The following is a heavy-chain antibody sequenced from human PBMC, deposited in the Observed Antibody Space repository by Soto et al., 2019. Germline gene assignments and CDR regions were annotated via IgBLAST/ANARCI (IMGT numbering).Heavy chain of an antibody. Sequence: QVQMVESGGGVVQPGRSLRLSCAASGFSFENYGMHWVRQAPGRGLEWVAIIWYDGSLQYYAAAVKGRFTISRDNSKNSMYLEIKRLRAEETAVYYCANLGGDGYNVGQYYNGMDVWGQGTTVIVSS. CDR2: IWYDGSLQ. D-gene: IGHD2-21*02. CDR3: ANLGGDGYNVGQYYNGMDV. CDR1: GFSFENYG. V-gene: IGHV3-33*06. J-gene: IGHJ6*02.